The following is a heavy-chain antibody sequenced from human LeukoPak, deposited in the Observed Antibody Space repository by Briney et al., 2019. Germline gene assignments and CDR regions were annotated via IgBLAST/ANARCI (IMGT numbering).Heavy chain of an antibody. CDR3: ARGRFTMVRGPRAGYFDY. Sequence: SETLSLTCAVYGGSFSGYYWSWIRRPPGKGLEWIGEINHSGSTNYNPSLKSRVTISVDTSKNQFSLKLSSVTAADTAVYYCARGRFTMVRGPRAGYFDYWGQGTLVTVSS. V-gene: IGHV4-34*01. CDR2: INHSGST. D-gene: IGHD3-10*01. CDR1: GGSFSGYY. J-gene: IGHJ4*02.